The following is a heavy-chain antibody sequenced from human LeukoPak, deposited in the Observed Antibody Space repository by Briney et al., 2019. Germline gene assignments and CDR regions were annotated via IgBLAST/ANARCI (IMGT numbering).Heavy chain of an antibody. J-gene: IGHJ6*03. CDR3: ARGLLYGSGWYSDYYYYMDV. D-gene: IGHD6-19*01. V-gene: IGHV3-30*02. Sequence: PGGSLRLSCVASGFTFSTSGMHWVRQSPGKGLDWVAFIRNDGNKKNYAESVKGRFTISRDNSKNTLYLQMNSLRAEDTAVYYCARGLLYGSGWYSDYYYYMDVWGKGTTVTVSS. CDR2: IRNDGNKK. CDR1: GFTFSTSG.